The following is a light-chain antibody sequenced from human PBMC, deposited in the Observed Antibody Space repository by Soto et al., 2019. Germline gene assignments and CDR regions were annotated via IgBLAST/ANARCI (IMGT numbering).Light chain of an antibody. Sequence: QSVLTQPASASGSPGQSITISCTGTSSDVGACNYVSWYQQHPGKAPTLMIYEVSSRPSGISNRFSGSKSGNTASLTISGLQAEVQVAYISSSYKSHKTTYVFGIGTQVTV. V-gene: IGLV2-14*01. CDR2: EVS. CDR3: SSYKSHKTTYV. CDR1: SSDVGACNY. J-gene: IGLJ1*01.